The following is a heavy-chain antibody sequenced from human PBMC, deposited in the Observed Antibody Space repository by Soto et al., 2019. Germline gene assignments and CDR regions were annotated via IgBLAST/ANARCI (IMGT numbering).Heavy chain of an antibody. Sequence: PGGSLRLSCAASGFTFSNAWMSWVRQAPGKGLEWVGCIKSKTDGGTTDYAAPVKGRFTISRDDSKNTLYLQMNSPKTEDTAVYYCTTDEGITFGGVIVSIDYWGQGTLVTVSS. J-gene: IGHJ4*02. V-gene: IGHV3-15*01. CDR1: GFTFSNAW. CDR3: TTDEGITFGGVIVSIDY. CDR2: IKSKTDGGTT. D-gene: IGHD3-16*02.